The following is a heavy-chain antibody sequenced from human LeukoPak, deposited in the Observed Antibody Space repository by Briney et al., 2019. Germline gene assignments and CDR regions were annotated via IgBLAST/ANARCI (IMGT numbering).Heavy chain of an antibody. Sequence: GGSLRLSCAVSGFTFSNYDMHCVRQATGKGLEWVSAIGTAGDTYYLDSVKGRFTISREDAKSSSYLQMNSLRAGDTAVYYCARVRAAAGINWYFDRWGRGTLVTVSS. J-gene: IGHJ2*01. D-gene: IGHD6-13*01. CDR2: IGTAGDT. CDR3: ARVRAAAGINWYFDR. V-gene: IGHV3-13*04. CDR1: GFTFSNYD.